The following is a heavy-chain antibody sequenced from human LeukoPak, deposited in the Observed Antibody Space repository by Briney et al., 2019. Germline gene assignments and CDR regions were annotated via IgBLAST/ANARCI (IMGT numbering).Heavy chain of an antibody. V-gene: IGHV4-39*01. CDR1: GGSISSSSYY. J-gene: IGHJ4*02. Sequence: SETLSLTCTVSGGSISSSSYYWGWIRQPPGKGLEWIGGIYYSGSTYYNPSLKSRVTISVDTSKNQFSLKLSSVTAADTAVYYCARPGLAIDYWGQGTLVTVSS. D-gene: IGHD6-19*01. CDR3: ARPGLAIDY. CDR2: IYYSGST.